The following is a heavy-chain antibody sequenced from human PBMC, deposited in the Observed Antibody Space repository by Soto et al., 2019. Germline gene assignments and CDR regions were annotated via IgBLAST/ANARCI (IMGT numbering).Heavy chain of an antibody. CDR3: ASNIVVVVAATPAEYFQH. CDR2: ISSSSSYI. J-gene: IGHJ1*01. CDR1: GFTFSSYS. Sequence: EVQLVESGGGLVKPGGSLRLSCAASGFTFSSYSMNWVRQAPGKGLEWVSSISSSSSYIYYADSVKGRFTISRDNAKNSLYLQMNSLRAEDTAAYYCASNIVVVVAATPAEYFQHWGQGTLVTVSS. V-gene: IGHV3-21*01. D-gene: IGHD2-15*01.